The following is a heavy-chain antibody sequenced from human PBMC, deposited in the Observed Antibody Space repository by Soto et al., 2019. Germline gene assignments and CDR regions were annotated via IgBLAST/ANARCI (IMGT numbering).Heavy chain of an antibody. J-gene: IGHJ5*02. CDR2: INAGNGNT. Sequence: ASVKVSCKASGYTFTSYGIHWVRQAPGQRLEWTGWINAGNGNTKYPEKFQGRVTLTTDTSTSTAYMELRSLRSDDTAIYYCARDPHEFWTSYWFDPWGQGTPVTVSS. CDR3: ARDPHEFWTSYWFDP. CDR1: GYTFTSYG. V-gene: IGHV1-3*01. D-gene: IGHD3-3*01.